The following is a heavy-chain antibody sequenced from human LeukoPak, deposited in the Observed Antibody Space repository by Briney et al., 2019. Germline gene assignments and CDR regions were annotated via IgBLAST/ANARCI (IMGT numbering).Heavy chain of an antibody. CDR2: IYSGGST. V-gene: IGHV3-53*01. D-gene: IGHD5-18*01. CDR3: ARDQEYSYGYLYGMDV. J-gene: IGHJ6*02. CDR1: GFTVSSNY. Sequence: PGGSLRLSCAASGFTVSSNYMSWVRQAPGKGLEWVSVIYSGGSTYYADSVKGRFPISRDNSKNTLYLQMNSLRAEDTAVYYCARDQEYSYGYLYGMDVWGQGTTVTVSS.